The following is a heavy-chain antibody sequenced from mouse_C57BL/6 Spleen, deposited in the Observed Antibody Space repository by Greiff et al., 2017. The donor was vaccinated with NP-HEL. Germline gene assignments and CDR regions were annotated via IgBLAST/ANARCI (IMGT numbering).Heavy chain of an antibody. D-gene: IGHD2-14*01. CDR1: GFNIKDYY. CDR2: IDPEDGET. V-gene: IGHV14-2*01. Sequence: EVKLMESGAELVKPGASVKLSCTASGFNIKDYYMHWVKQRTEQGLEWIGRIDPEDGETKYAPNFQGKATITADTSSNTAYLQLSSLTSEDTAVYYCARGVPSYWYFDVWGTGTTVTVSS. J-gene: IGHJ1*03. CDR3: ARGVPSYWYFDV.